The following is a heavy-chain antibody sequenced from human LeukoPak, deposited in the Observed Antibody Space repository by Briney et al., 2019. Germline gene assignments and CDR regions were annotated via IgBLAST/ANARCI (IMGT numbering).Heavy chain of an antibody. CDR3: AKEDPTLGYYFDY. J-gene: IGHJ4*02. D-gene: IGHD7-27*01. Sequence: GGSLRLSGAASGFTFSTYDLSWVRKAPGKGLEWVSAISASGVNTYYADSVKGRFTISRDNSKNTLYLQMNSLRAEDTAVYYCAKEDPTLGYYFDYWGQGTLVTVSS. CDR1: GFTFSTYD. CDR2: ISASGVNT. V-gene: IGHV3-23*01.